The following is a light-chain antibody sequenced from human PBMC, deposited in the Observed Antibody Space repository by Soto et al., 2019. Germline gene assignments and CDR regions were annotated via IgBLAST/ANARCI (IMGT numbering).Light chain of an antibody. Sequence: ILLTQSPSSLSASVGDRVTITCRASQGIDSSFAWYQEKPGKAPKLLIYAASSLQSGVPSRFSGSGSGTDFTLTISSLQPEDFATYYCQQLHDYPIPFGQGTRLETK. CDR1: QGIDSS. J-gene: IGKJ5*01. CDR3: QQLHDYPIP. V-gene: IGKV1-9*01. CDR2: AAS.